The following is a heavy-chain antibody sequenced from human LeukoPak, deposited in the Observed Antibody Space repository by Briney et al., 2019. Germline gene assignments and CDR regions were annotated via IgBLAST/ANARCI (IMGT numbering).Heavy chain of an antibody. CDR2: INAGNGNT. Sequence: ASVKVSCKASGYTFTSYAMHWVRQAPGQRLEWMGWINAGNGNTKYSQKFQGRVTITRDTSASTANMELSSLRSEDTAVYYCARESRRGAAAGTYWFDPWGQGTLVTVSS. J-gene: IGHJ5*02. D-gene: IGHD6-13*01. CDR1: GYTFTSYA. CDR3: ARESRRGAAAGTYWFDP. V-gene: IGHV1-3*01.